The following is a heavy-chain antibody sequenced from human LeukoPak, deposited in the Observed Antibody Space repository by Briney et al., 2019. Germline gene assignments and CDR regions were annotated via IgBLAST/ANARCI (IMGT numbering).Heavy chain of an antibody. CDR1: GGTFSSYA. CDR2: IIPIFGTA. Sequence: GSSVKVSCKASGGTFSSYAISWVRQAPGQGLEWMGGIIPIFGTANYAQKFQGRVTITADESTSTAYMELSSLRSEDTAVYYCARDPIGGSYLNWFGPWGQGTLVTVSS. CDR3: ARDPIGGSYLNWFGP. V-gene: IGHV1-69*01. J-gene: IGHJ5*02. D-gene: IGHD1-26*01.